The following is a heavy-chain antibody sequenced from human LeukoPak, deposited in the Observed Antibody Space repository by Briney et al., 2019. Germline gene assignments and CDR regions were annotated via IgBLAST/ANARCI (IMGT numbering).Heavy chain of an antibody. CDR1: RFTFSNFW. D-gene: IGHD3-3*01. CDR2: IKPDGGEK. Sequence: PGGSLRLSCVESRFTFSNFWMHWARQAPGKGLVWVANIKPDGGEKNYVDSVKGRFTISRDNAKNSLYLQMNSLRAEDTAVYYCARIYAGGYYDDWGKGPLVTVSS. J-gene: IGHJ4*02. V-gene: IGHV3-7*01. CDR3: ARIYAGGYYDD.